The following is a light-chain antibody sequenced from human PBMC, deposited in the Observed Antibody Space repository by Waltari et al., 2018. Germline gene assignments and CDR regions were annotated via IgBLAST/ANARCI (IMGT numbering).Light chain of an antibody. V-gene: IGKV1-8*01. Sequence: IRITQSPSSLSASTGDRVTITCRASQGISSYLAWYQQKPGKAPKLLIYAASTLQSGVPSRFSGSGSGTDFTLTISCLQSEDFASYYCQQYYSYPPTFGQGTKVEIK. CDR2: AAS. CDR1: QGISSY. J-gene: IGKJ1*01. CDR3: QQYYSYPPT.